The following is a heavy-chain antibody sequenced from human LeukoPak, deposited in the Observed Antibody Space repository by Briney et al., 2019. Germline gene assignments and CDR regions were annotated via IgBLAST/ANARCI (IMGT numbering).Heavy chain of an antibody. Sequence: GGSLRLSCAASGFTFSSYGMHRVRQAPGKGLEWVAVIWYDGSNKYYADSVKGRFTISRDNSKNTLYLQMNSLRAEDTAVYYCARGGYGDYYFDYWGQGTLVTVSS. CDR1: GFTFSSYG. V-gene: IGHV3-33*01. D-gene: IGHD4-17*01. J-gene: IGHJ4*02. CDR3: ARGGYGDYYFDY. CDR2: IWYDGSNK.